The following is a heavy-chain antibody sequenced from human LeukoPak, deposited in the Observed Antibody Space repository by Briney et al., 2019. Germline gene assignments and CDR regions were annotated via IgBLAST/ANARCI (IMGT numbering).Heavy chain of an antibody. J-gene: IGHJ4*02. CDR1: GGSFSGYY. Sequence: SETLSLTCAVYGGSFSGYYWSWIRQPLGKGLEWIGEINHSGSTNYNPSLKSRVTISVDTSKNQFSLKLSSVTAADTAVYYCARGKRSLIDYWGQGTLVTVSS. V-gene: IGHV4-34*01. CDR3: ARGKRSLIDY. CDR2: INHSGST.